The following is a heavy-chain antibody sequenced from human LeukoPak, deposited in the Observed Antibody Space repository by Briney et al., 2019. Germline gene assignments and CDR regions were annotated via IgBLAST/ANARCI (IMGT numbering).Heavy chain of an antibody. Sequence: PGSSLRLSYADSVFTFRSSAMHWVRQAPGKGLEWMAVISYDGSNKYYGDSVKGRFTISRDNSKNTLYLQMNSLRAEDTAVYYCAKEGADYGDYEHWGQGTLVTVSS. CDR1: VFTFRSSA. D-gene: IGHD4-17*01. CDR3: AKEGADYGDYEH. V-gene: IGHV3-30*18. J-gene: IGHJ4*02. CDR2: ISYDGSNK.